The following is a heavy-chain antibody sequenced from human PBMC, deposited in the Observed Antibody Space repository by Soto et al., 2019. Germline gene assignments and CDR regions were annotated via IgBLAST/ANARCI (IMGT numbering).Heavy chain of an antibody. CDR3: ARIGNGLGIGAFDI. D-gene: IGHD7-27*01. CDR2: INHSGST. CDR1: GGSFSGYY. J-gene: IGHJ3*02. V-gene: IGHV4-34*01. Sequence: SETLSLTCAVYGGSFSGYYWSWIRQPPGKGLEWIGEINHSGSTNYNPSLKSRVTISVDTSKNQFSLKLSSVPAADTAVYYCARIGNGLGIGAFDIWGQGTMVTVSS.